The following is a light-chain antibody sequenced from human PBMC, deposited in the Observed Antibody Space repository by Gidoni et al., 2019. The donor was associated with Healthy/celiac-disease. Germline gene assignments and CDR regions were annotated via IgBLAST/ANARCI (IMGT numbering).Light chain of an antibody. CDR3: QQYGSSPQT. J-gene: IGKJ1*01. Sequence: ENVLTQSPASVSLSPGERATLSCGASQSVSSSHLAWYQQKPGLAPRLLIYDASSRATGIPDRFSGSGSGTDFTLTISRLEPEDFAVYYCQQYGSSPQTFGQGTKVEI. V-gene: IGKV3D-20*01. CDR2: DAS. CDR1: QSVSSSH.